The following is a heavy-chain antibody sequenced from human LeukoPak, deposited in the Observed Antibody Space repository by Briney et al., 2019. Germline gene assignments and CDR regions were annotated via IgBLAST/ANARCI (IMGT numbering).Heavy chain of an antibody. V-gene: IGHV4-34*01. J-gene: IGHJ5*02. D-gene: IGHD2-15*01. CDR3: ARVVGWRYCSGGSCHGRFDP. CDR1: GGSFSGYY. CDR2: INHSGST. Sequence: KPSETLSLTCAVYGGSFSGYYRSWIRQPPGKGLEWIGEINHSGSTNYNPSLKSRVTISVDTSKNQFSLKLSSVTAADTAAYYCARVVGWRYCSGGSCHGRFDPWGQGTLVTVSS.